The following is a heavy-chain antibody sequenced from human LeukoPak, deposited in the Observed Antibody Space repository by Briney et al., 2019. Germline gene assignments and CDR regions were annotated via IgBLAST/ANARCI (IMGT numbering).Heavy chain of an antibody. J-gene: IGHJ4*02. D-gene: IGHD3-9*01. CDR3: ARDAPARDILTGYYVD. Sequence: SETLSLTCTVSGGSISSYYWSWIRQPAGKGLEWIGRIYTSGSTNYYPSLKSRITMSVDTSKNQFSLKLSSVTAADTAVYYCARDAPARDILTGYYVDWGQGTLVTVSS. V-gene: IGHV4-4*07. CDR2: IYTSGST. CDR1: GGSISSYY.